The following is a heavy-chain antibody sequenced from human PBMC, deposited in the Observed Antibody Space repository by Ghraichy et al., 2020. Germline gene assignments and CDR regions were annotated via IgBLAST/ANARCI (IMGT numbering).Heavy chain of an antibody. V-gene: IGHV4-59*01. CDR2: IYYSGST. J-gene: IGHJ2*01. CDR1: GGSISSYY. D-gene: IGHD6-19*01. CDR3: ARSLGYSSGWYWYFDL. Sequence: SETLSLTCTVSGGSISSYYWSWIRQPPGKGLEWIGYIYYSGSTNYNPSLKSRVTISVDTSNNQFSLKLSSVTAADTAVYYCARSLGYSSGWYWYFDLWGRGTLVTVSS.